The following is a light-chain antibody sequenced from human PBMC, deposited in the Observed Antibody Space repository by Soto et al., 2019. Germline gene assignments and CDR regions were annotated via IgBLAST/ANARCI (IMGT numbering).Light chain of an antibody. V-gene: IGKV3-20*01. CDR2: GAS. CDR1: QSVSNNY. CDR3: QQYGSSGT. J-gene: IGKJ1*01. Sequence: EIVLTQSPGTLSLSPGERATLSCRASQSVSNNYLAWYQQKPGQAPRLLIYGASNSATGIPDRFSGSGSGTDFTLTISRLAPEDFAVYYCQQYGSSGTFGQGTKVEIK.